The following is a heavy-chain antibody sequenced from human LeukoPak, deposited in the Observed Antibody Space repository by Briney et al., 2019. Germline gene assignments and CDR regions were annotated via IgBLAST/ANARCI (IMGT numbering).Heavy chain of an antibody. D-gene: IGHD4-17*01. CDR1: GGSISSSSYY. CDR3: ARDAGPQMTTELDY. V-gene: IGHV4-39*07. J-gene: IGHJ4*02. CDR2: IYYSGST. Sequence: SETLSLTCTVSGGSISSSSYYWGWIRQPPGKGLEWIGSIYYSGSTYYNPSLKSRVTISVDTSKNQFSLKLSSVTAADSAVYYCARDAGPQMTTELDYWGQGTLVTVSS.